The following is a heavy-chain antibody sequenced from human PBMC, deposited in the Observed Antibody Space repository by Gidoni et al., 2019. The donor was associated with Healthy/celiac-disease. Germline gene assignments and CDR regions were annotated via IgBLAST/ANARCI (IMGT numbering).Heavy chain of an antibody. Sequence: EVQLVESGGGLVQPGGSLRLSCAASGFTFSSYSMNWVRQAPGKGLEWVSYISSSSSTIYYADSVKGRFTISRDNAKNSLYLQMNSLRAEDTAVYYCARDPNYYDSRIPGDAFDIWGQGTMVTVSS. CDR1: GFTFSSYS. CDR2: ISSSSSTI. V-gene: IGHV3-48*01. CDR3: ARDPNYYDSRIPGDAFDI. D-gene: IGHD3-22*01. J-gene: IGHJ3*02.